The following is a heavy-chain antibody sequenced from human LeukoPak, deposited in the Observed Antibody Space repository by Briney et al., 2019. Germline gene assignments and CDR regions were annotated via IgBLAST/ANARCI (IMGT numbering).Heavy chain of an antibody. D-gene: IGHD2-2*01. CDR1: GGSISSGGYY. V-gene: IGHV4-31*03. J-gene: IGHJ5*02. CDR3: ARVVEDIVVVPAAMGNWFDP. CDR2: IYYSGST. Sequence: SQTLSLTCTVSGGSISSGGYYWRWSRQHPGKGLEWNGYIYYSGSTYYNPSLKSRVTISVDTSKNQFSLKLSSVTAADTAVYYCARVVEDIVVVPAAMGNWFDPWGQGTLVTVSS.